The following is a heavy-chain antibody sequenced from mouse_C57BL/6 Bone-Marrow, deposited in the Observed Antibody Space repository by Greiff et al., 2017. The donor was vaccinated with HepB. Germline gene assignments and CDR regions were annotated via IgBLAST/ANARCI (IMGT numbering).Heavy chain of an antibody. V-gene: IGHV1-15*01. J-gene: IGHJ2*01. D-gene: IGHD1-3*01. CDR3: TRKQVRESWD. CDR2: IDPETGGT. Sequence: QVQLKESGAELVRPGASVTLFCKASGYTFTDYEMHWVKQTPVHGLEWIGAIDPETGGTAYNQKFKGKAILTADKSSSTAYMELRSLTSEDSAVYYGTRKQVRESWDWGQGTTLTVSS. CDR1: GYTFTDYE.